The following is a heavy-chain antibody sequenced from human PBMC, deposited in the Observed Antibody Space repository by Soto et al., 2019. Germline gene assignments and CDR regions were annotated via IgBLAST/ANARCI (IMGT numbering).Heavy chain of an antibody. Sequence: PGGSLSLSCEASGFTFSNYWMHWVRQAPGKGLVWVSRVNGDGRSTSYADSAKGRFTISRDNAKNALYLQVNSVRAEDTAVDYGASTTIFGVVIGPGYYYGMEVWSQGTTVTVSS. CDR3: ASTTIFGVVIGPGYYYGMEV. J-gene: IGHJ6*02. V-gene: IGHV3-74*01. CDR2: VNGDGRST. CDR1: GFTFSNYW. D-gene: IGHD3-3*01.